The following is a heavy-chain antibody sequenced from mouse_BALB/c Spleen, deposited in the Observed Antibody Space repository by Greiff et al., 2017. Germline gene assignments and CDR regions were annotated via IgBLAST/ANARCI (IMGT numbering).Heavy chain of an antibody. V-gene: IGHV2-6-4*01. CDR1: GFSLSRYS. CDR2: IWGGGST. D-gene: IGHD2-1*01. CDR3: AREVDGNYGRVWFAY. J-gene: IGHJ3*01. Sequence: VKLMESGPGLVAPSQSLSITCTVSGFSLSRYSVHWVRQPPGKGLEWLGMIWGGGSTDYNSALKSRLSISKDNSKSQVFLKMNSLQTDDTAMYYCAREVDGNYGRVWFAYWGQGTLVTVSA.